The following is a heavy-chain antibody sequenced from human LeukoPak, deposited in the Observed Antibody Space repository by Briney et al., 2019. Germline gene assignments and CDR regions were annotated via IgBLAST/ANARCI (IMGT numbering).Heavy chain of an antibody. Sequence: GSLRLSCAASGFTFSSYAMSWVRQAPGKGLEWVSAISGSGGSTYYADSVKGRFTISRDNSKNTLYLQMNSLRAEDTAVYYCARSYDFWSGSKGYYYYGMDVWGQGTTVTVSS. CDR2: ISGSGGST. CDR1: GFTFSSYA. J-gene: IGHJ6*02. D-gene: IGHD3-3*01. V-gene: IGHV3-23*01. CDR3: ARSYDFWSGSKGYYYYGMDV.